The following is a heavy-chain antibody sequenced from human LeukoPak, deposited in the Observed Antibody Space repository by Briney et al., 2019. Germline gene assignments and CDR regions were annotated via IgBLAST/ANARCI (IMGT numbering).Heavy chain of an antibody. CDR3: ARDILREVYGSGSNYFDY. J-gene: IGHJ4*02. CDR1: GGTFSSYA. Sequence: SVKVSCKASGGTFSSYAISWVRQAPGQGLEWMGGIIPIFGTANYAQKFQGRVTITADESTSTAYMELSSLRSEDTAVYYCARDILREVYGSGSNYFDYWGQGTLVTVSS. V-gene: IGHV1-69*01. CDR2: IIPIFGTA. D-gene: IGHD1-26*01.